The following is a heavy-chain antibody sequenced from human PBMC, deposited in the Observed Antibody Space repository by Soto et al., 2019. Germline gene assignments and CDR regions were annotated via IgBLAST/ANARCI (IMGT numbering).Heavy chain of an antibody. J-gene: IGHJ5*02. Sequence: SSETLSLTCTVSGGSISSGGYYWSWMRQHPGKGLEWIGYIYYSGSTYYNPSLKSRVTISVDTSKNQFSLKLSSVTAADTAVYYCAKDWDDRSNWFDPWGQGTLVTVSS. V-gene: IGHV4-31*03. CDR3: AKDWDDRSNWFDP. D-gene: IGHD1-26*01. CDR2: IYYSGST. CDR1: GGSISSGGYY.